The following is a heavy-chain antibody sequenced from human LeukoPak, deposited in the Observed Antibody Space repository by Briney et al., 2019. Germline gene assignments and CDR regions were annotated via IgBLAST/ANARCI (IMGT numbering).Heavy chain of an antibody. CDR1: GYSLTTYW. J-gene: IGHJ4*02. D-gene: IGHD1-26*01. Sequence: GESLKISCKGSGYSLTTYWIGWVRPMPGEGLEWMGIIYPGDSDTRYSPSFQGQVTISADKSISTAYLQWSSLKASDTAIYYCARLGIVGAATGSFDYWGQGTLVTVSS. CDR2: IYPGDSDT. CDR3: ARLGIVGAATGSFDY. V-gene: IGHV5-51*01.